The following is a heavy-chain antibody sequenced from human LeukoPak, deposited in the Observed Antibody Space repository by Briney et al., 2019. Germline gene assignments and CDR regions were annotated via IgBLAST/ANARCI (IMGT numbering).Heavy chain of an antibody. D-gene: IGHD2-2*01. J-gene: IGHJ4*02. CDR3: ARARSSTSCYDY. CDR2: IIPIFGTA. CDR1: GGTFSSYA. Sequence: SVKVSCKASGGTFSSYAISWVRQAPGQGLEWTGGIIPIFGTANYAQKFQGRVTITADESTSTAYMELSSLRSEDTAVYYCARARSSTSCYDYWGQRTLHTVSS. V-gene: IGHV1-69*01.